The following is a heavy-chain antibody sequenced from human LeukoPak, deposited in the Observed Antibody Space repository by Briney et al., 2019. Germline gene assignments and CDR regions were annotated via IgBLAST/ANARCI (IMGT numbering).Heavy chain of an antibody. V-gene: IGHV4-59*01. CDR3: ATQSGSGYYLDAFDI. CDR2: IYYSGST. Sequence: PSETLSLTCTVSGGSISSYYWSWIRQPPGKGLEWIGYIYYSGSTNYNPSLKSRVTIPVDTSKNQFSLKLSSVTAVDTAVYYCATQSGSGYYLDAFDIWGQGTMVTVSS. J-gene: IGHJ3*02. CDR1: GGSISSYY. D-gene: IGHD3-3*01.